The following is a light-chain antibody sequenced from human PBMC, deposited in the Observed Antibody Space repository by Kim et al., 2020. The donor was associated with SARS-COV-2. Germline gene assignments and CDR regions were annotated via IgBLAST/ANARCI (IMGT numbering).Light chain of an antibody. V-gene: IGLV3-21*04. CDR2: YDS. CDR1: NIGSKS. CDR3: QVWDSSSDHVV. Sequence: ASGKTARITCGGNNIGSKSVHWYQQKPGQAPVLVIYYDSDRPSGIPERFSGSNSGNTATLTISMVEAGDEADYYCQVWDSSSDHVVFGGGTKLTVL. J-gene: IGLJ2*01.